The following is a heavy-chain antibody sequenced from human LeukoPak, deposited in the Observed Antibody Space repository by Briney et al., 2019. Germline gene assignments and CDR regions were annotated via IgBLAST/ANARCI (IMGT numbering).Heavy chain of an antibody. CDR3: ARDRSGYSGYECQAY. CDR1: GFTFSSYS. D-gene: IGHD5-12*01. Sequence: GGSLRLSCAGSGFTFSSYSMNWVRQAPGKGLEWVSSISSGGTYIYYADSVKGLFTISRDNTKNSLYLRMNSLRAEDTAVYYCARDRSGYSGYECQAYWGQGTLVTVSS. CDR2: ISSGGTYI. V-gene: IGHV3-21*01. J-gene: IGHJ4*02.